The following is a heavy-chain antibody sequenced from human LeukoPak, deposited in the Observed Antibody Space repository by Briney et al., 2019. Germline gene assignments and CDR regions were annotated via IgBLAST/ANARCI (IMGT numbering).Heavy chain of an antibody. V-gene: IGHV3-9*01. CDR1: GFTFDDYA. Sequence: GGSLRLSCAASGFTFDDYAMHWVQQAPGKGLEWVSGISWNSGSIGYADSVKGRFTISRDNAKNSLYLQMNSLRAEDTALYYCAKAASWELKYYFDYWGQGTLVTVSS. J-gene: IGHJ4*02. CDR3: AKAASWELKYYFDY. CDR2: ISWNSGSI. D-gene: IGHD1-26*01.